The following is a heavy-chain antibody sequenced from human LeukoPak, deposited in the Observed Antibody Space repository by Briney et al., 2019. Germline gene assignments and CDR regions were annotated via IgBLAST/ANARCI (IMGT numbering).Heavy chain of an antibody. CDR3: ARSYNWGTSYYYYGMDV. Sequence: SETLSLTCTVSGGSISSYYWSWIRQPPGKGLEWIGEINHSGSTNYNPSLKSRVTISVDTSKNQFSLKLSSVTAADTAVYYCARSYNWGTSYYYYGMDVWGQGTTVTVSS. CDR2: INHSGST. J-gene: IGHJ6*02. V-gene: IGHV4-34*01. CDR1: GGSISSYY. D-gene: IGHD1-1*01.